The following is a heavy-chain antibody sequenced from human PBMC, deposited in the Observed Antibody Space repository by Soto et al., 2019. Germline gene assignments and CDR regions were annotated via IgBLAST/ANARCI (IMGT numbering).Heavy chain of an antibody. CDR2: VSYDGAAT. CDR3: AKGMEDAGVHDS. CDR1: GFAFGRYG. Sequence: QVQLVESGGGVVQPGRSRTLSCAASGFAFGRYGMHWVRQAPGKGLEWVAVVSYDGAATYYADSVKGRFTISRDNSKRALFLRMNSPRGDDTAVYYCAKGMEDAGVHDSWGQGILVIVSS. V-gene: IGHV3-30*18. J-gene: IGHJ4*02. D-gene: IGHD2-8*01.